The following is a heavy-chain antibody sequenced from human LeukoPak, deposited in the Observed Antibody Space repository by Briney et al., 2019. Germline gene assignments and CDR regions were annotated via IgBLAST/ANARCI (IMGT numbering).Heavy chain of an antibody. D-gene: IGHD1-1*01. CDR1: GFTFSSYA. CDR2: ISGSGGST. CDR3: ANHWNGYYFDY. J-gene: IGHJ4*02. Sequence: GGSLRLSCAASGFTFSSYAMSWVRKAPGKGLEWVSAISGSGGSTYYADSVKGRFTISRDNSKNTLYLQMNSLRAEDTAVYYCANHWNGYYFDYWGQGTLVTVSS. V-gene: IGHV3-23*01.